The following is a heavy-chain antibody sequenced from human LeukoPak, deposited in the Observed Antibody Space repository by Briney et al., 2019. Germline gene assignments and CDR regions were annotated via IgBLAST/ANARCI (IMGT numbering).Heavy chain of an antibody. V-gene: IGHV3-9*01. D-gene: IGHD2-15*01. J-gene: IGHJ2*01. Sequence: PGGSLRLSCAASGFTFDDYAMHWVRQAPGKGLEWVSGISWNSGSIGYADSVKGRFTISRDNAKNSLYLQMNSLRAEDTALYYCAKVLDWYFDLWGRGTLVTVSS. CDR1: GFTFDDYA. CDR3: AKVLDWYFDL. CDR2: ISWNSGSI.